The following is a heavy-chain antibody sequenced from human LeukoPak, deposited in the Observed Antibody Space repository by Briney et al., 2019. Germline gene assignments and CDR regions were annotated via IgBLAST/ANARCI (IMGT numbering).Heavy chain of an antibody. CDR2: INSDGSST. CDR3: VRGGYSSGWSNMDV. D-gene: IGHD6-19*01. J-gene: IGHJ6*02. Sequence: GGSLRLSCAASGFTFSSYTMNWVRQAPGKGLVWVSRINSDGSSTSYADSVKGRFTISRDNAKNTLYLQMNSLRAEDTAVYYCVRGGYSSGWSNMDVWGQGTTVTVSS. CDR1: GFTFSSYT. V-gene: IGHV3-74*01.